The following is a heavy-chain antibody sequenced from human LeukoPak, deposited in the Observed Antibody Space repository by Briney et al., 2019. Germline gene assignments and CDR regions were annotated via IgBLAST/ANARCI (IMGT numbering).Heavy chain of an antibody. CDR3: ARAGGGGSYSGSYYFDY. V-gene: IGHV4-39*07. CDR1: GGSISSSSYY. D-gene: IGHD1-26*01. J-gene: IGHJ4*02. CDR2: IYYSGST. Sequence: SETLSLTCTVSGGSISSSSYYWGWIRQPPGKGLEWIGSIYYSGSTYYNPSLKSRVTISVDKSKNQFSLKLSSVTAADTAVYYCARAGGGGSYSGSYYFDYWGQGTLVTVSS.